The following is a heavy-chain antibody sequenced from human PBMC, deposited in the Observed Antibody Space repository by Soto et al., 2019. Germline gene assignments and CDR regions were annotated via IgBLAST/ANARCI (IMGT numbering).Heavy chain of an antibody. CDR3: ARMRYSSSHFDY. CDR1: GFSLSTSGVG. D-gene: IGHD6-6*01. Sequence: QITLKESGPTLVKPTQTLTLTCTFSGFSLSTSGVGVGWIRQPPGKALEWLALIYCDDDKRYSPSLKSRLTITKDTSKNQVVLTMTNMDPVDTATYYCARMRYSSSHFDYWGQGTLVTVSS. V-gene: IGHV2-5*02. J-gene: IGHJ4*02. CDR2: IYCDDDK.